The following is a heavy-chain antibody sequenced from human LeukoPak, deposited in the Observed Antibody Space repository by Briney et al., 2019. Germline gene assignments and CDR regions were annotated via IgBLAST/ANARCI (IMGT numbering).Heavy chain of an antibody. J-gene: IGHJ4*02. CDR2: INHRGST. CDR1: GGSFSGYY. V-gene: IGHV4-34*01. D-gene: IGHD3-9*01. CDR3: ARDRTYYDILTGDFDY. Sequence: SETLSLTCAVYGGSFSGYYWSWVRQPPGKGLEWVGEINHRGSTNYNPSLKSRVTISVATSKNQFSLKLSSVTAADTAVYYCARDRTYYDILTGDFDYWGQGTLVTVSS.